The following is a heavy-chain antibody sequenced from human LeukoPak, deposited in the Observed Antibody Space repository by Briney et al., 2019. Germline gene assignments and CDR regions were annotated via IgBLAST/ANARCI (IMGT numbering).Heavy chain of an antibody. V-gene: IGHV3-53*04. Sequence: GGSLRLSCAASGFTFSSYAMSWVRQAPGKGLEWVSVIYSGGSTYFADSVKGRFTISRHNSKNTLYLQMNSLRAEDTAVYYCARTYYDFWSGYNGYYFDYWGQGTLVTVSS. J-gene: IGHJ4*02. CDR2: IYSGGST. D-gene: IGHD3-3*01. CDR3: ARTYYDFWSGYNGYYFDY. CDR1: GFTFSSYA.